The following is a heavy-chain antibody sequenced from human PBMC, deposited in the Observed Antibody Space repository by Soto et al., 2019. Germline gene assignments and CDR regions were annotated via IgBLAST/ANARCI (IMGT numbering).Heavy chain of an antibody. Sequence: GGSLRLCCAASGFIFSSYAMSWVRQAPGKGLEWVSVVRGDGTSTYYADSVKGRFTISRDNSKNTLYLQMNSLRVEDTAVYFCAKTAFTTAWSPFDYWGQGTLVTVSS. D-gene: IGHD2-2*01. CDR1: GFIFSSYA. J-gene: IGHJ4*02. CDR3: AKTAFTTAWSPFDY. CDR2: VRGDGTST. V-gene: IGHV3-23*01.